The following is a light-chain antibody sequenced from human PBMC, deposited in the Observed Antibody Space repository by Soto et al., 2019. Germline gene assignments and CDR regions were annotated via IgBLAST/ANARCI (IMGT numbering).Light chain of an antibody. CDR1: RSNIGKNF. CDR3: ATWDTDLGTGEVV. V-gene: IGLV1-51*01. Sequence: QSVLTQPPSLSAAPGQKVTISCSGARSNIGKNFVSWYQHLAGTAPKLLIYDNSQRPSGIPDRFSGSKSGTSATLGITGLQTGDEADYYCATWDTDLGTGEVVFGGGTKLTVL. CDR2: DNS. J-gene: IGLJ2*01.